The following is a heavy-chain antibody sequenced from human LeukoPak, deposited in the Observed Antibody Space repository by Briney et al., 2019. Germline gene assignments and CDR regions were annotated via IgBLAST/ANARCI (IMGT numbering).Heavy chain of an antibody. D-gene: IGHD6-19*01. CDR1: GFTFSDYY. Sequence: GGSLRLSCAASGFTFSDYYMSWIRQAPGKGLEWVSYISSSSSYTNYADSVKGRFTISRDNAKNSLYLQMNSLRAEDTAVYYCARGQGRIAVADHLFDYWGQGTLVIVSS. CDR3: ARGQGRIAVADHLFDY. J-gene: IGHJ4*02. V-gene: IGHV3-11*06. CDR2: ISSSSSYT.